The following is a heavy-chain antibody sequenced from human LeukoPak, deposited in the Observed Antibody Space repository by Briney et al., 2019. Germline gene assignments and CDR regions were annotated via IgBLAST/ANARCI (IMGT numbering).Heavy chain of an antibody. CDR3: ASSIAAEGISSWFDP. CDR2: IYHSGST. D-gene: IGHD2-15*01. CDR1: GFTFSSYAM. J-gene: IGHJ5*02. Sequence: GSLRLSCAASGFTFSSYAMSWVRQPPGKGLEWIGEIYHSGSTNYNPSLKSRVTMSVDTSKNQFSLKLSSVTAADTAVYYCASSIAAEGISSWFDPWGQGTLVTVSS. V-gene: IGHV4-4*02.